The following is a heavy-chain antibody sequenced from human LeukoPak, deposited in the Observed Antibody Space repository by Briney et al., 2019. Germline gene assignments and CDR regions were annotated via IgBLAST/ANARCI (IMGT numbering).Heavy chain of an antibody. CDR2: ISSSGSTI. D-gene: IGHD1-26*01. V-gene: IGHV3-48*03. J-gene: IGHJ6*04. CDR1: GFTFSSYE. CDR3: AKEMEHRGSPSPMDV. Sequence: GGSLRLSCAASGFTFSSYEMNWVRQAPGKGLEWVSYISSSGSTIYYADSVKGRFTISRDNAKNSLYLQMNSLRAEDTALYYCAKEMEHRGSPSPMDVWGKGTTVTISS.